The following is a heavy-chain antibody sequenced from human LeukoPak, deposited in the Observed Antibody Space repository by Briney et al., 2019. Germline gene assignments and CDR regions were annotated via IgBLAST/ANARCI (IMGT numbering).Heavy chain of an antibody. CDR1: GFTFSSYG. V-gene: IGHV3-21*04. D-gene: IGHD6-13*01. CDR2: ISGRGRYI. Sequence: PGGSLRLSCVASGFTFSSYGMNWVRQAPGKGLEWVSSISGRGRYIYYADCLKGRFTISRDNAKNSLYLQMNSLRAEDTAVYYCAVIAAAESYWGQGTLVTVSS. CDR3: AVIAAAESY. J-gene: IGHJ4*02.